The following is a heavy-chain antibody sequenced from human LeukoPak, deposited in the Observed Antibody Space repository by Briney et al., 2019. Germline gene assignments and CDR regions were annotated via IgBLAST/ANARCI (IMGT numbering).Heavy chain of an antibody. D-gene: IGHD3-3*01. Sequence: PGGSLRLSCAASGFTFTNYWMSWVRQAPGKGLELVANIKQDRSEKYYVDSVKGRFTISRDNAKNSLYLQMNSLRAEDTAVYYCARTYYDFWSGYYSREGNPFDYWGQGTLVTVSS. CDR1: GFTFTNYW. J-gene: IGHJ4*02. CDR2: IKQDRSEK. CDR3: ARTYYDFWSGYYSREGNPFDY. V-gene: IGHV3-7*01.